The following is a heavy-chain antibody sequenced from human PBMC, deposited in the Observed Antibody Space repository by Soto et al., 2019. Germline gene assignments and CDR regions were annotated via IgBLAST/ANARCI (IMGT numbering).Heavy chain of an antibody. J-gene: IGHJ4*02. CDR2: ISNDGTNK. Sequence: PGGSLRLSCAASGFTFNIFGMHWVRQAPGKGLEWVALISNDGTNKYYADSVRGRFTISRDSSKNTVFLQMDSLRADDTAVYYCAKGSTRWLESLLHYWGQGTLVTAPQ. D-gene: IGHD5-12*01. CDR1: GFTFNIFG. V-gene: IGHV3-30*18. CDR3: AKGSTRWLESLLHY.